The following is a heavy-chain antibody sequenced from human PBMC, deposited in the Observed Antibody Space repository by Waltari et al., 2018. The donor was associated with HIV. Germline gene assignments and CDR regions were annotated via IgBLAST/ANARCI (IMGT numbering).Heavy chain of an antibody. CDR1: GFTFTNYV. CDR2: NRAYEGNK. CDR3: VRGGGSWLYDMYYYQGLDV. D-gene: IGHD2-8*01. J-gene: IGHJ6*02. V-gene: IGHV1-18*01. Sequence: VQLVQSGPEMRKPGASVKISCRASGFTFTNYVFSWVRQAPVKGIEWLGWNRAYEGNKDSAQKLKGRITLTIDTSTTTAYLEVRGLRSDDTAIYHCVRGGGSWLYDMYYYQGLDVWGQGTTVIVSS.